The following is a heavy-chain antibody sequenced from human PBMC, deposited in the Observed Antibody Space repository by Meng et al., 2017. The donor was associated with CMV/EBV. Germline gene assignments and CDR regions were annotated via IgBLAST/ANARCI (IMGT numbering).Heavy chain of an antibody. Sequence: GGSLRLSCAASGFTFSSYSMNWVRQAPGKGLEWVSSISSSSSYIYYADSVKGRFTISRDNAKNSLYLQMNSLRAEDTAVYYCARLGKNYYGMDVWGQGTTVTVSS. CDR3: ARLGKNYYGMDV. J-gene: IGHJ6*02. CDR1: GFTFSSYS. CDR2: ISSSSSYI. V-gene: IGHV3-21*01.